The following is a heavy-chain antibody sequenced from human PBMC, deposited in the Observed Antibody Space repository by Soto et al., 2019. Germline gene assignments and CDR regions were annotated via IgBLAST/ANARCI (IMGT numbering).Heavy chain of an antibody. J-gene: IGHJ4*02. CDR1: GGTFSRYT. CDR3: ARDGTLYDSSAYYYLY. D-gene: IGHD3-22*01. Sequence: SVKVSCKASGGTFSRYTITWVRQAPGQGLEWMGGITPMFGTPNYAQKFQGRVTITADESTSTAYMELSSLRSEDTAMYYCARDGTLYDSSAYYYLYWGQGXLVTVSS. CDR2: ITPMFGTP. V-gene: IGHV1-69*13.